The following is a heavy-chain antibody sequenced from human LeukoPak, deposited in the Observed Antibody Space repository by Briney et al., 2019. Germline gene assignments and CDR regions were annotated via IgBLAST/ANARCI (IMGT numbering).Heavy chain of an antibody. CDR1: GDSLTSSY. Sequence: PSETLSLTCTVSGDSLTSSYWSWIRQPAGKGLEWIGRIYTSGSTNYNPSLKSRVTMSVDTSKNQFSLKLSSVTAADTAVYYCARDSGYDFWFDPWGQGTLVTVSS. V-gene: IGHV4-4*07. D-gene: IGHD5-12*01. J-gene: IGHJ5*02. CDR3: ARDSGYDFWFDP. CDR2: IYTSGST.